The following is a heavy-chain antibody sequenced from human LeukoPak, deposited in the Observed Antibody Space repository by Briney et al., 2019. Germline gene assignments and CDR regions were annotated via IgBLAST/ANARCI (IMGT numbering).Heavy chain of an antibody. CDR2: ISGSGGST. J-gene: IGHJ3*02. CDR1: GFTFSSYA. Sequence: PGGSLRLSCAASGFTFSSYAMSWVRQAPGKGLEWVSAISGSGGSTYYADSVKGRFTISRDNAKNSLYLQMNSLRAEDTAVYYCARDRRDYGAFDIWGQGTMVTVSS. V-gene: IGHV3-23*01. CDR3: ARDRRDYGAFDI. D-gene: IGHD4-17*01.